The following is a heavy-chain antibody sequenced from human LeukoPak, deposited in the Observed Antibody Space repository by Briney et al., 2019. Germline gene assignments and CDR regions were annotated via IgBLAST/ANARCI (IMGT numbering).Heavy chain of an antibody. D-gene: IGHD6-6*01. CDR1: GFTFSSYW. V-gene: IGHV3-7*01. J-gene: IGHJ3*02. CDR3: AKAYSSSSVAFDI. CDR2: IKPDGGAQ. Sequence: PGGSLRLSCAASGFTFSSYWMTWVRQAPGKGLEWVANIKPDGGAQYYADSVRGRFTISRDSAKNSVFLQMNSLRAEDTAVYYCAKAYSSSSVAFDIWGQGTMVTVSS.